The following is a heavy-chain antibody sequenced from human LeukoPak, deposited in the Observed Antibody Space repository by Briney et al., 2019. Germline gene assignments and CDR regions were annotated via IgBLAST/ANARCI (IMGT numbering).Heavy chain of an antibody. CDR2: ISNNGGYT. V-gene: IGHV3-23*01. J-gene: IGHJ4*02. CDR1: GFPFKTYH. CDR3: AKQLGYCSDGSCYFPY. D-gene: IGHD2-15*01. Sequence: GGSLRLSCAASGFPFKTYHMNWVRQSPGKGLEWVSAISNNGGYTYYADSVQGRFTISRDNSKSTLCLQMNSLRAEDTAVYYCAKQLGYCSDGSCYFPYWGQGTLVTVSS.